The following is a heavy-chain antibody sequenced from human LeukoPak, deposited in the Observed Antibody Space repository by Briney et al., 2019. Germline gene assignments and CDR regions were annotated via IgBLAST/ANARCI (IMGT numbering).Heavy chain of an antibody. CDR2: IWYDGSKK. J-gene: IGHJ1*01. CDR3: TVWSGSSYLEYLQH. D-gene: IGHD1-26*01. Sequence: PGTSLRLSCAASGLIFSHYGMHWVRQSPGKGLDWVALIWYDGSKKYYADSVKGRFTISRDNAKDTLYLQRDSLRVEDTAVYYCTVWSGSSYLEYLQHWGQGTLVSVSA. CDR1: GLIFSHYG. V-gene: IGHV3-33*01.